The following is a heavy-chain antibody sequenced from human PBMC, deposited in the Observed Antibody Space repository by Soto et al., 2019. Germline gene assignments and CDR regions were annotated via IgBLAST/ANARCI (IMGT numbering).Heavy chain of an antibody. J-gene: IGHJ4*02. CDR3: ARGRSRYPFDY. D-gene: IGHD1-1*01. Sequence: SETLSLTCAVYGGSFSGYYWSWIRQPPGKGLEWIGEINHSGSTNYNPSLKSRVTISVDTSKNQFSLKLSSVTAADTAVYYCARGRSRYPFDYWGKGTLVTVSS. CDR2: INHSGST. V-gene: IGHV4-34*01. CDR1: GGSFSGYY.